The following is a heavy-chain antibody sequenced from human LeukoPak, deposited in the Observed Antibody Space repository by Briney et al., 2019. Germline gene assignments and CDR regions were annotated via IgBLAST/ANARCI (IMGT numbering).Heavy chain of an antibody. D-gene: IGHD5-12*01. J-gene: IGHJ4*02. CDR3: VRDGGVSGYDLLDY. CDR1: GFTFSNYW. Sequence: PGGSLRLSCAASGFTFSNYWMTWVRQAPGKGLEWVAHINQDGSEEHYMDSVKARFTISRDNAKNSLSLQMNSPRAEDTAVYYCVRDGGVSGYDLLDYWGQGTLVTVSS. V-gene: IGHV3-7*01. CDR2: INQDGSEE.